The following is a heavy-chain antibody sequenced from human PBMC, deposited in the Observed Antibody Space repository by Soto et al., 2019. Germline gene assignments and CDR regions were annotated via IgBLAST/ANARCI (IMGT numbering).Heavy chain of an antibody. CDR3: ARSPRSSPYFDY. V-gene: IGHV5-51*01. CDR1: GYTFSNFW. CDR2: IYPADHET. Sequence: PGESLKISRQCSGYTFSNFWIGWVRHLPGKGLEWMGIIYPADHETRYSPSFHGKVIISADKSSNTAYLQWISLEASDTAFYFCARSPRSSPYFDYWGQGALVTVSS. J-gene: IGHJ4*02. D-gene: IGHD6-13*01.